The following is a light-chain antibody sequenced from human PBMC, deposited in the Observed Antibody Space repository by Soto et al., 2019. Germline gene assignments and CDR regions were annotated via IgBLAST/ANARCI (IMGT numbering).Light chain of an antibody. J-gene: IGKJ5*01. CDR1: QFISTW. CDR3: LQADSFPLFT. CDR2: AAS. Sequence: DIQMTQSPSSVSASVGDRVTITCRASQFISTWLAWYQQKPGKAPKLLIYAASSLQSGVPSRFSGSGSGTEFTLTISSLQPEDFATYYCLQADSFPLFTFGQGTRLEI. V-gene: IGKV1-12*01.